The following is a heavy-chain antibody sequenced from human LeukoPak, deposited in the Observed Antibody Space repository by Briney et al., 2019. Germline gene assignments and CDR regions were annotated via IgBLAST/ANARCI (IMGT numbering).Heavy chain of an antibody. CDR2: MNPNSGNT. V-gene: IGHV1-8*02. Sequence: GASVKVSCKASGYTFTGYYMHWVRQAPGQGLEWMGWMNPNSGNTGYAQKFQGRVTMTRNTSISTAYMELSSLRSEDTAVYYCARGASRDKDYWGQGTLVTVSS. CDR1: GYTFTGYY. J-gene: IGHJ4*02. CDR3: ARGASRDKDY.